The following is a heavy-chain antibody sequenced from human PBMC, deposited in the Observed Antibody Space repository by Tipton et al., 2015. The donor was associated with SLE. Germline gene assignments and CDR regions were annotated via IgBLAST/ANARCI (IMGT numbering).Heavy chain of an antibody. CDR1: GGSISSSSYY. Sequence: TLSLTCTVSGGSISSSSYYWSWIRQPPGKGLEWIGEINHSGSTNYNPSLKSRVLISVDTSKNQFSLKLSSVTAADTAVYYCARWTPTFDYWGQGTLVTVSS. V-gene: IGHV4-39*07. CDR3: ARWTPTFDY. J-gene: IGHJ4*02. CDR2: INHSGST. D-gene: IGHD3/OR15-3a*01.